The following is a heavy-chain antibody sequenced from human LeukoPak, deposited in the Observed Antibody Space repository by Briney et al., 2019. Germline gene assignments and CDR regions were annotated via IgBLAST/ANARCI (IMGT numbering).Heavy chain of an antibody. V-gene: IGHV1-69*13. D-gene: IGHD1-26*01. CDR1: GGTFSSYA. J-gene: IGHJ3*02. Sequence: GASVKVSFKASGGTFSSYAISWVRQAPGQGLEWMGGIIPIFGTANYAQKFQGRVTITADESTSTAYMELSSLRSEDTAVYYCARLGGSNGAFDIWGQGTMVTASS. CDR2: IIPIFGTA. CDR3: ARLGGSNGAFDI.